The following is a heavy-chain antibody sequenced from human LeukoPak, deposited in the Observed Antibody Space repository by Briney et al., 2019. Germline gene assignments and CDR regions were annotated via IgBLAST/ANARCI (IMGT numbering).Heavy chain of an antibody. V-gene: IGHV3-11*01. D-gene: IGHD1-14*01. Sequence: GGSLRLSCAASGFTFSDYYITWIRQAPGKGLEWVAHISSSGRLMQYADSVKGRFTITRDNAQNFMSLQMNSLKPEDTAVYYCARDTNNGLDVWGRGTTVTVSS. CDR1: GFTFSDYY. J-gene: IGHJ6*02. CDR3: ARDTNNGLDV. CDR2: ISSSGRLM.